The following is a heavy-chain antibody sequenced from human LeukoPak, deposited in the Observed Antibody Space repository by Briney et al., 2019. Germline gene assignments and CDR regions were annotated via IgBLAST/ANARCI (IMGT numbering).Heavy chain of an antibody. CDR3: ARGYSYGSYYYYYYMDV. CDR1: GGSISSSGFY. CDR2: IYYSGST. V-gene: IGHV4-61*08. J-gene: IGHJ6*03. Sequence: SETLSLTCTVSGGSISSSGFYWGWIRQPPGKGLEWIGYIYYSGSTNYNPSLKSRVTISADTSKNQFSLELSSVTAADTAVYYCARGYSYGSYYYYYYMDVWGKGTTVTVSS. D-gene: IGHD5-18*01.